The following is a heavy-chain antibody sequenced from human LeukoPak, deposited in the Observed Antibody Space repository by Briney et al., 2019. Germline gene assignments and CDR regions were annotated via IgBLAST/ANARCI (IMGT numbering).Heavy chain of an antibody. Sequence: PSETLSPTCAVYGGSFSGYYWSWIRQPPGKGLEWSGEINHSGSTNYNPSLKSRVTMSVDTSKNQFSLKLSSVTAADTAVYYCARVRAGATTPDAFDIWGQGTMVTVSS. V-gene: IGHV4-34*01. CDR3: ARVRAGATTPDAFDI. CDR1: GGSFSGYY. J-gene: IGHJ3*02. D-gene: IGHD1-26*01. CDR2: INHSGST.